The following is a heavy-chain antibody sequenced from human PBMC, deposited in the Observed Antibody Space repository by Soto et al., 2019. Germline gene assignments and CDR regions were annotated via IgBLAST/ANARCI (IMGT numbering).Heavy chain of an antibody. Sequence: QVQLQESGPGLVKPSQTLSLTCTVSGGSISSGDYYWSWIRQPPGKGLEWIGYIYYSGSTYYNPSLKSRLTISLDTSKNQFSLRLSSVTAADTAVYYCASSRYGYIFYDYWGQGTLVTVSS. V-gene: IGHV4-30-4*01. D-gene: IGHD5-18*01. CDR3: ASSRYGYIFYDY. CDR1: GGSISSGDYY. J-gene: IGHJ4*02. CDR2: IYYSGST.